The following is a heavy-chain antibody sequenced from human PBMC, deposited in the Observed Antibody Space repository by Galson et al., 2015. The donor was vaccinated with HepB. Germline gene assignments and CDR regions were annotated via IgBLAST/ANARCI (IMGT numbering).Heavy chain of an antibody. Sequence: SLRLSCAASGFTFSGPAMHWVRQASGKGLEWVGRIRSKANSYATAYAASVKGRFTISRDDSKNTAYLQMNSLKTEDTAVYYCTRMTTVTTPAGDYWGQGTLVTVSS. CDR3: TRMTTVTTPAGDY. CDR2: IRSKANSYAT. D-gene: IGHD4-17*01. CDR1: GFTFSGPA. J-gene: IGHJ4*02. V-gene: IGHV3-73*01.